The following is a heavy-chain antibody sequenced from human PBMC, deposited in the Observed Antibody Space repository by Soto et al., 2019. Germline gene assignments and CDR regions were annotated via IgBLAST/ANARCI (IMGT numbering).Heavy chain of an antibody. Sequence: ASVKVSCKASGYTFSGHNIHWVRQVPGLGLERLGVINSGGGSTRYTETFQGRDTMTRYPSTRTVYMVLTSRTPEDTAVYYCARIAGADKTYVDHWGQGTLVTVSS. V-gene: IGHV1-46*01. CDR1: GYTFSGHN. CDR3: ARIAGADKTYVDH. D-gene: IGHD6-13*01. CDR2: INSGGGST. J-gene: IGHJ4*02.